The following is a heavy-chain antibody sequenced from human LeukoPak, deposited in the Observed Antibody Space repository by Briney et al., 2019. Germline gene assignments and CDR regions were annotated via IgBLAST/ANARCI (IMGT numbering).Heavy chain of an antibody. CDR1: GFTFSSYG. CDR3: AKVQAIAARHFDY. Sequence: PGGSLRLSCAASGFTFSSYGMHWVRQAPGKGLEWVAVISYDGSNKYYADSVKGRFTISRDNSKNTLYLQMNSLRAEDTAVYYCAKVQAIAARHFDYWGQGTLVTVSS. V-gene: IGHV3-30*18. D-gene: IGHD6-6*01. CDR2: ISYDGSNK. J-gene: IGHJ4*02.